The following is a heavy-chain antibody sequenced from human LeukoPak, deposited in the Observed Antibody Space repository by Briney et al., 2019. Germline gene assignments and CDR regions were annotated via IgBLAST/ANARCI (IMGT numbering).Heavy chain of an antibody. CDR3: ARGLFHYYDN. V-gene: IGHV4-34*01. D-gene: IGHD2-21*01. J-gene: IGHJ4*02. CDR1: GGSFSGYY. CDR2: INHSGST. Sequence: SETLSLTCAVYGGSFSGYYWSWIRQPPGKGLEWIGEINHSGSTNYNPSLKSRVTISVDTSKNQSSLKLSSVTAADTAVYYCARGLFHYYDNWGQGTLVTVSS.